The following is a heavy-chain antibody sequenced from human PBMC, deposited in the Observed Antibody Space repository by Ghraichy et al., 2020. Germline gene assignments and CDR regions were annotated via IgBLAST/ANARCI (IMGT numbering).Heavy chain of an antibody. V-gene: IGHV3-30-3*01. CDR2: ITPDGSNQ. CDR3: ARDNYFDY. CDR1: GLTFSPYA. Sequence: GGYLRLSCAASGLTFSPYAMSWVRQAPGKGLEWLSVITPDGSNQYYADSLQGRFTISRDNSKNTVSLQMDSLRTDDTAVYYCARDNYFDYWGQGTLVTISS. J-gene: IGHJ4*02.